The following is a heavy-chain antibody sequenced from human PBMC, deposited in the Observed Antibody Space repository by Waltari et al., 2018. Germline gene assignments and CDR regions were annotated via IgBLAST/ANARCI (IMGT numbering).Heavy chain of an antibody. CDR3: GRVYCSGGRCYLDY. CDR2: NYHSGDN. CDR1: GGSISSGGYS. V-gene: IGHV4-30-2*01. J-gene: IGHJ4*02. Sequence: QLQLQESSSGLVKPSQTLSLTCAVSGGSISSGGYSWRWIRQPPGKGLAGNGYNYHSGDNYYNPSLKNPGTISVNQSKNQFSLKLSSVTAADTAVYYCGRVYCSGGRCYLDYRGQGTLVTVSS. D-gene: IGHD2-15*01.